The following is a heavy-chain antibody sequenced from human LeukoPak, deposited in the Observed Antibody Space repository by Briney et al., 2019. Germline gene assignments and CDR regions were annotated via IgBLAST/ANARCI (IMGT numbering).Heavy chain of an antibody. CDR3: ASGDTTGYSGDAFNI. CDR2: IWYDGSNK. D-gene: IGHD3-22*01. V-gene: IGHV3-33*08. CDR1: GFTVSSNY. J-gene: IGHJ3*02. Sequence: GGSLRLSCAASGFTVSSNYMSWVRQGPGKGLEWVAIIWYDGSNKYYADSVKGRFTISRDTSKNTLYMQMDSLRAEDTAVYYCASGDTTGYSGDAFNIWGQGTMVTVSS.